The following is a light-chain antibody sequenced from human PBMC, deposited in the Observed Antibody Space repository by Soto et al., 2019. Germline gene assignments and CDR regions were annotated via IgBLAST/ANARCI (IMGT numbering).Light chain of an antibody. J-gene: IGKJ4*01. CDR1: QSVSYN. CDR3: QQYKNWPPLT. CDR2: GAF. V-gene: IGKV3-15*01. Sequence: IVMTQSPATLSVSPGETATLSCRASQSVSYNLAWYQQKPGQGPRLLIYGAFTRATGIPARFSGSGSGTEFTRTISSLQAEDFAFYYCQQYKNWPPLTFGGGTKVEIK.